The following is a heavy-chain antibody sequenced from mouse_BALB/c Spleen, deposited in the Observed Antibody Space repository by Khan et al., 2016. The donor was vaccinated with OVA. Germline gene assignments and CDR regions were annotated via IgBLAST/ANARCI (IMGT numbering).Heavy chain of an antibody. CDR2: FVSNGGST. CDR3: ARSAI. Sequence: EVELVESGGGIVQPGGSLNRSCAASRFSISNYGMSSVRQTLDKRLVLVATFVSNGGSTDYPASVKRRFTISGDTAKNDLYLQMRSLKSEDTAMYNWARSAIWGQGTTLTVSS. J-gene: IGHJ2*01. V-gene: IGHV5-6-3*01. CDR1: RFSISNYG. D-gene: IGHD2-12*01.